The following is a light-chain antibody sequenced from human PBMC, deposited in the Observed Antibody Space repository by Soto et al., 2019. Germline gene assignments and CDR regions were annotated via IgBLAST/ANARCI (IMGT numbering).Light chain of an antibody. CDR1: SSDVGNYKY. CDR2: EVS. J-gene: IGLJ1*01. CDR3: FSYTSSGTDV. V-gene: IGLV2-14*01. Sequence: QSVLIQPAAVSGSPGQSITISCAGTSSDVGNYKYVSWYQQHPGKDPKLMIYEVSNRPSGVSNRFSGSKSGNTASLTISRLQAEDETDYYCFSYTSSGTDVFGTGTKVTVL.